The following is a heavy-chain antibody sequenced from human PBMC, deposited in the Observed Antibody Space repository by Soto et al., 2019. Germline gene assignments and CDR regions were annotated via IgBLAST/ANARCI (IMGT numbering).Heavy chain of an antibody. D-gene: IGHD5-18*01. CDR1: GYKVSTWHNFTSYW. Sequence: PGESLKISCMGSGYKVSTWHNFTSYWIAWVRQMPGEGLEWMGIIYPGDSDTRYSPSFQGQVTISADKSINSVYLQWSSLKASDTAMYYCARHGAGYSYGWSDYYGMDVWGQGTTVTVSS. V-gene: IGHV5-51*01. CDR2: IYPGDSDT. J-gene: IGHJ6*02. CDR3: ARHGAGYSYGWSDYYGMDV.